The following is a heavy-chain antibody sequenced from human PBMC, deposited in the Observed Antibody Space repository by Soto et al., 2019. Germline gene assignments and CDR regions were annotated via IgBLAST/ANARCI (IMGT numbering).Heavy chain of an antibody. Sequence: ASVKVSCKASGYTFTSYDINWVRQATGQGLEWMGWMNPNSGNTGYARKFQGRVTMTRNTSISKAYLELSILRSEDRAVYYCARGRDIVVVPAAILNWFDPWGQGTLVTVSS. J-gene: IGHJ5*02. D-gene: IGHD2-2*02. CDR2: MNPNSGNT. CDR1: GYTFTSYD. V-gene: IGHV1-8*01. CDR3: ARGRDIVVVPAAILNWFDP.